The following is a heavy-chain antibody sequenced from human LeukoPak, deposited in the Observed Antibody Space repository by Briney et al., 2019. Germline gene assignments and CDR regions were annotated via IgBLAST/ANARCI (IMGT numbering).Heavy chain of an antibody. CDR3: ARVGVWFGELFLAY. V-gene: IGHV1-2*02. CDR2: INPNNGGT. J-gene: IGHJ4*02. CDR1: GYTFTGYY. Sequence: ASVKVSCKASGYTFTGYYIHWVRQAPGQGLEWVGWINPNNGGTNYAQKFQGRVTMTRDTSISTAYMELSRLRSDDTAVYYCARVGVWFGELFLAYWGQGTLVTVSS. D-gene: IGHD3-10*01.